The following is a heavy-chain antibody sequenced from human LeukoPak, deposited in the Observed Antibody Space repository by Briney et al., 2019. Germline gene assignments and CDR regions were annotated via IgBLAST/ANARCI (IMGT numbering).Heavy chain of an antibody. CDR1: GYTFTGYY. D-gene: IGHD7-27*01. CDR2: INPNSGGT. J-gene: IGHJ4*02. V-gene: IGHV1-2*04. Sequence: ASVKVSCKASGYTFTGYYMHWVRQAPGQGLEWMGWINPNSGGTNYAQKFQGWVTMTRDTSISTAYMELSRLRSDDTAVYHCARAPNWGSRPFDYWGQGTLVTVSS. CDR3: ARAPNWGSRPFDY.